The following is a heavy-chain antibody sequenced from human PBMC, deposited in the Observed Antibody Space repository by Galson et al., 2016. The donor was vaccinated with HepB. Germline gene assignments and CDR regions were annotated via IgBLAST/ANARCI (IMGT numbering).Heavy chain of an antibody. J-gene: IGHJ3*02. CDR1: GYNFNNYG. CDR2: ISTYNGNT. Sequence: SVKVSCKASGYNFNNYGISWVRQAPGQGLEWMGWISTYNGNTNYAQKFQGRVTMTTDTSTTTVYMELRSLRSDDTAVYYCARDFYDPGNSRWDYVFDIWGQGTMVTVSS. CDR3: ARDFYDPGNSRWDYVFDI. D-gene: IGHD4-23*01. V-gene: IGHV1-18*01.